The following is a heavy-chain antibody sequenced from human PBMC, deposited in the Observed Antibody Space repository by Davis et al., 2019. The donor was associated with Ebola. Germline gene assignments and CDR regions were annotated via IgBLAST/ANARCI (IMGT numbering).Heavy chain of an antibody. CDR1: GYIFTIYW. V-gene: IGHV5-10-1*01. CDR2: IDPSDSYT. Sequence: PGGSLRLSCQGSGYIFTIYWITWVRQMPGKGLEWMGRIDPSDSYTNYSPSFQGHVTFSADKSITTAYLQWSSLKASDTAIYYCARHPSRGVVQPLYYGMDVWGQGTTVTVSS. D-gene: IGHD2-15*01. CDR3: ARHPSRGVVQPLYYGMDV. J-gene: IGHJ6*02.